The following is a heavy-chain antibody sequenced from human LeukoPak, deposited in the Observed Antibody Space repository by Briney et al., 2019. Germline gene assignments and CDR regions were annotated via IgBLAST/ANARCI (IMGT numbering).Heavy chain of an antibody. Sequence: SVKVSCKASGGTFSSYTINWVRQAPGQGLEWMGGIIPIFGTAYYAQKFQGRVTITADESTSTAYMELSSLKSEDTAVYFCARRAVGNSYYYSMDVWGKGTTVTVSS. J-gene: IGHJ6*03. CDR2: IIPIFGTA. D-gene: IGHD6-19*01. V-gene: IGHV1-69*13. CDR3: ARRAVGNSYYYSMDV. CDR1: GGTFSSYT.